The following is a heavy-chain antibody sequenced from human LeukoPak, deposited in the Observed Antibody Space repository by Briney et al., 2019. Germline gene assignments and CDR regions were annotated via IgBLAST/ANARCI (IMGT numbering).Heavy chain of an antibody. CDR3: ATRSRLEY. CDR2: INPKSGDT. CDR1: GYTFTSYA. V-gene: IGHV1-2*02. D-gene: IGHD6-13*01. J-gene: IGHJ4*02. Sequence: ASVKVSCKASGYTFTSYAMNWVRQAPGQGLEFMGWINPKSGDTNYAQKFQGRVTMTRDTSINTAYMEVSRLTFDDTAVYYCATRSRLEYCGQGTLVTVSS.